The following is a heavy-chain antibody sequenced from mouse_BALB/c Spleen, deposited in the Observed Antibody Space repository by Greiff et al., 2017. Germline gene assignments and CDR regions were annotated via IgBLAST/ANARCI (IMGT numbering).Heavy chain of an antibody. CDR1: GFTFSDYY. CDR2: ISDGGSYT. J-gene: IGHJ3*01. V-gene: IGHV5-4*02. Sequence: DVMLVESGGGLVKPGGSLKLSCAASGFTFSDYYMYWVRQTPEKRLEWVATISDGGSYTYYPDSVKGRFTISRDNAKNNLYLQMSSLKSEDTAMYYCARDGGNYWFAYWGQGTLVTVSA. D-gene: IGHD2-1*01. CDR3: ARDGGNYWFAY.